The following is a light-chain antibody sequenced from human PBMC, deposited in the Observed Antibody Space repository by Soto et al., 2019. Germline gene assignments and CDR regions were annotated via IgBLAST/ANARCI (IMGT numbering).Light chain of an antibody. V-gene: IGKV3-20*01. Sequence: EIVLTQSPGTLSLSPGERATLSCRASQSVSSGYLAWYQQKPGQAPRLLLYGASSRATGIPDRFSGSGSGTDFTLTISRLEPEDFAVYYCQQYGSSPITVGQGTRLEIK. CDR1: QSVSSGY. CDR2: GAS. CDR3: QQYGSSPIT. J-gene: IGKJ5*01.